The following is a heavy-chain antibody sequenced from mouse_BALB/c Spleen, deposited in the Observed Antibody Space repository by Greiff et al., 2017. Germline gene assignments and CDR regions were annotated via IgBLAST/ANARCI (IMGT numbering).Heavy chain of an antibody. D-gene: IGHD1-1*01. J-gene: IGHJ2*01. CDR2: ISSGGSYT. CDR3: ARGGSSLDY. CDR1: GFTFSSYA. Sequence: EVQVVESGGGLVKPGGSLKLSCAASGFTFSSYAMSWVRQSPEKRLEWVAEISSGGSYTYYPDTVTGRFTISRDNAKNTLYLEMSSLRSEDTAMYYCARGGSSLDYWGQGTTLTVSS. V-gene: IGHV5-9-4*01.